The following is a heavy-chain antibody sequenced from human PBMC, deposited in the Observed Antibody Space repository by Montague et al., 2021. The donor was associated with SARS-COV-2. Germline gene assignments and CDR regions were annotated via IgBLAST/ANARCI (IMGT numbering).Heavy chain of an antibody. CDR2: IYYSGGI. V-gene: IGHV4-59*11. Sequence: SETLSLTCTVSGGSMSDHYWAWIRQPPGKGLEWLAYIYYSGGINSNASLKSRVTMSVDTSKNQFSPKLTSVTAADTAVYYCARAVSVRRAVNWFDPWGQGTLV. CDR1: GGSMSDHY. CDR3: ARAVSVRRAVNWFDP. J-gene: IGHJ5*02. D-gene: IGHD3-10*01.